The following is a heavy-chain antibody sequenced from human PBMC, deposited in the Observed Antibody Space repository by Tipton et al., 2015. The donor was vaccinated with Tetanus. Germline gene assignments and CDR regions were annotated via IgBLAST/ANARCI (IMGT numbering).Heavy chain of an antibody. Sequence: QSGAEVKKPGASVKVSCKASGYTFTGYYMHWVRQAPGQGLEWMGWINPNSGGTNYAQKFQGRVTMTTDTSTSTAYMELRSLTSDDTAVYYCVQDADMWGARKVFDIWGQGTMVTVSS. CDR2: INPNSGGT. D-gene: IGHD1-14*01. CDR1: GYTFTGYY. J-gene: IGHJ3*02. V-gene: IGHV1-2*02. CDR3: VQDADMWGARKVFDI.